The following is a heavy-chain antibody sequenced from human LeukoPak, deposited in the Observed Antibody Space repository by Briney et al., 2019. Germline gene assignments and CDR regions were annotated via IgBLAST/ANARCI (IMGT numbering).Heavy chain of an antibody. CDR1: GFTFSNAW. CDR3: TTGNYDILTGYYYYFDY. D-gene: IGHD3-9*01. J-gene: IGHJ4*02. V-gene: IGHV3-15*01. CDR2: IKSKTDGGTT. Sequence: GGSLRLSCAASGFTFSNAWMSWVRQAPGKGLEWVGRIKSKTDGGTTDYAAPVKGRFTISRDDSKNTLYLQMNSLKTEDTAVYYCTTGNYDILTGYYYYFDYWGQGTLVTVSS.